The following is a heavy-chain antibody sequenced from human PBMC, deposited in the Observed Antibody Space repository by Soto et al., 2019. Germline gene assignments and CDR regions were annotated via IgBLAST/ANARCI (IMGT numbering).Heavy chain of an antibody. V-gene: IGHV3-7*01. CDR3: ARIPGGFGELPPNWFDP. CDR1: GFTFSSYW. Sequence: GGSLRLSCAASGFTFSSYWMSWVRQAPGKGLEWVANIKQDGSEKYYVDSVKGRFTISRDNAKNSLYLQMNSLRAEDTAVYYCARIPGGFGELPPNWFDPWGQGTLVTVSS. J-gene: IGHJ5*02. CDR2: IKQDGSEK. D-gene: IGHD3-10*01.